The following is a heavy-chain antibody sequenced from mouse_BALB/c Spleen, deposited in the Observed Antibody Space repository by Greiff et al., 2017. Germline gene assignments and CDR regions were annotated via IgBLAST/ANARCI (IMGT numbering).Heavy chain of an antibody. CDR3: ARRVPTMITTRNAMDY. V-gene: IGHV1-54*01. J-gene: IGHJ4*01. Sequence: QVQLQQSGAELVRPGTSVKVSCKASGYAFTNYLIEWVKQRPGQGLEWIGVINPGSGGTNYNEKFKGKATLTADKSSSTAYMQLSSLTSDDSAVYFCARRVPTMITTRNAMDYWGQGTSVTVSS. CDR1: GYAFTNYL. CDR2: INPGSGGT. D-gene: IGHD2-4*01.